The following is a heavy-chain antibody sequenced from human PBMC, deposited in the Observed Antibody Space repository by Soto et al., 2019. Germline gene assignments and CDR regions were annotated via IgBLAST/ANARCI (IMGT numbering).Heavy chain of an antibody. Sequence: ASVKVSCKASGYTFTSYDINWVRQATGQGLEWMGWMNPNSGNTGYAQKFQGRVTMTRNTSISTAYMELSSLRSEDTAVYYCAGGAAAVSYYYYGMDVWGQGTTVTVSS. CDR1: GYTFTSYD. V-gene: IGHV1-8*01. CDR2: MNPNSGNT. D-gene: IGHD6-13*01. J-gene: IGHJ6*02. CDR3: AGGAAAVSYYYYGMDV.